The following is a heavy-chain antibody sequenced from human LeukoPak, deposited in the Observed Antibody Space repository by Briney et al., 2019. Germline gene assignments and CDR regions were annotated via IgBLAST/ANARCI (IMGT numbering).Heavy chain of an antibody. CDR2: IKSKTDGGTT. Sequence: PGGSLRLSCAASGFTFNNAWMSWVRQAPGKGLEWVGRIKSKTDGGTTDYAAPVKGIFTISRDDSKNTLYLQMDSLKTEDTAVYYCTTLSLLYSTSWHRLYFDYWGQGTLVTVSS. D-gene: IGHD6-13*01. CDR1: GFTFNNAW. J-gene: IGHJ4*02. CDR3: TTLSLLYSTSWHRLYFDY. V-gene: IGHV3-15*01.